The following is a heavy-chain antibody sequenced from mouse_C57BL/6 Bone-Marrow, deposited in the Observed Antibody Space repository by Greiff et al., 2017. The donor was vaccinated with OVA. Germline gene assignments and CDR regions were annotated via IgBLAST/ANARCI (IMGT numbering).Heavy chain of an antibody. CDR2: IYPGSGST. D-gene: IGHD2-4*01. CDR3: AHYDYDFDY. V-gene: IGHV1-55*01. J-gene: IGHJ2*01. CDR1: GYTFTSYW. Sequence: QVQLQQPGAELVKPGASVKMSCKASGYTFTSYWITWVKQRPGQGLEWIGDIYPGSGSTNYTEEFKSKVTLTVDTSSSTAYMQLSTLTSEDSAVYYCAHYDYDFDYWGQGTTLTVSS.